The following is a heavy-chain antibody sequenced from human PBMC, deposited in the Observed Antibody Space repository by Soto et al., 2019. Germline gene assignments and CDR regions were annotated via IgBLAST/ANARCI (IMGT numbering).Heavy chain of an antibody. CDR1: GGTFSSYA. J-gene: IGHJ6*01. CDR2: IIPIFDTA. V-gene: IGHV1-69*06. CDR3: XXXXXXXLPPARDYY. Sequence: QVQLVQSGAEVKKPGSSVKVSCKASGGTFSSYAISWVRQAPGQGLEWMGGIIPIFDTANYAQKFQGRVTXTAXKSTSTXXMELSSLRSEDTAVYXXXXXXXXXLPPARDYY.